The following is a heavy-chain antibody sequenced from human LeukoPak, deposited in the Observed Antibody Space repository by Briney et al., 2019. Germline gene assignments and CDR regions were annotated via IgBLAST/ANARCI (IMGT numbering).Heavy chain of an antibody. CDR3: VSLMVRGIRDFDH. CDR1: GFTFSPFP. V-gene: IGHV3-30*04. D-gene: IGHD3-10*01. J-gene: IGHJ4*02. Sequence: GGSLRLPFAASGFTFSPFPMHWVRPAPGKGLEWVAVISYDGTNNYHADSVKGRFTISRDNANNTLYLQMNSLRPEDTAVYFCVSLMVRGIRDFDHWGQGTLVTVSS. CDR2: ISYDGTNN.